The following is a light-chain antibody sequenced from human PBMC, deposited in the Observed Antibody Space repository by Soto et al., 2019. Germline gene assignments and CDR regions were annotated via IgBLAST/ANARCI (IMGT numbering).Light chain of an antibody. CDR1: QSVSNSY. V-gene: IGKV3-20*01. Sequence: EIVLTQSPGTLSLSPGERATLPCRASQSVSNSYLAWYQQKPGQAPRLLMYGASNRATGIPDRFSGSESGTDFTLTISRLEPEDFAVYYCQQYGTSLYTFGQGTKLEIK. CDR3: QQYGTSLYT. CDR2: GAS. J-gene: IGKJ2*01.